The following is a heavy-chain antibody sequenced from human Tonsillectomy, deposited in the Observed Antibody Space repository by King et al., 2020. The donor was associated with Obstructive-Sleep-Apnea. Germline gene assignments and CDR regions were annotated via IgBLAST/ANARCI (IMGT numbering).Heavy chain of an antibody. Sequence: QLQESGPGLVKSSETLSLTCTVSGDSISNSRYYWGWIRQPPGKGLEWIGSIYYSGTTYFNPSLKSRVTISVDTSKNQFSLKLSSVTAADTAVYYCASKPDIVVVVAADYYFDYWGQGILVTVSS. CDR3: ASKPDIVVVVAADYYFDY. CDR1: GDSISNSRYY. D-gene: IGHD2-15*01. J-gene: IGHJ4*02. CDR2: IYYSGTT. V-gene: IGHV4-39*07.